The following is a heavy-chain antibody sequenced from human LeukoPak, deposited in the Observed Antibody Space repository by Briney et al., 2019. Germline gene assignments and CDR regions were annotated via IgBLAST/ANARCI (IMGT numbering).Heavy chain of an antibody. CDR1: GGSISSYY. Sequence: SETLSLTCTVSGGSISSYYWSWIRQPPGKGLDWIGYIDYSGSTNYNPSLKSRVTISVDTSKNQFSLKLSSVTAADTAVYYCARYTSMVAFHAHGFDIWGQGTMVTVSS. CDR3: ARYTSMVAFHAHGFDI. D-gene: IGHD5-18*01. CDR2: IDYSGST. J-gene: IGHJ3*02. V-gene: IGHV4-59*01.